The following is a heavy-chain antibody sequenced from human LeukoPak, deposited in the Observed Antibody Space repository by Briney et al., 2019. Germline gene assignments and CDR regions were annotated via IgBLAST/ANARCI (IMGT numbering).Heavy chain of an antibody. CDR1: AFTFNTYW. Sequence: GGSLRLSCAASAFTFNTYWMHWVRQVLGRGLEWVSRINGGGDGTYYADSVKGRFTISRDNSKNTLYLQMNSLRAEDTAVYYCARDAYAVADYWGQGTLVTVSS. CDR3: ARDAYAVADY. V-gene: IGHV3-23*01. D-gene: IGHD4-17*01. J-gene: IGHJ4*02. CDR2: INGGGDGT.